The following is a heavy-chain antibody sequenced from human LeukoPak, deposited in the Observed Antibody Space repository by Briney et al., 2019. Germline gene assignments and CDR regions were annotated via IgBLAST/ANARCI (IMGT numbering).Heavy chain of an antibody. CDR1: GLTFSTFW. CDR3: AREARVGGALQY. J-gene: IGHJ4*02. Sequence: GGSLRLSCAASGLTFSTFWMHWVGQAPGKGLSLVARINPDGSIRTYANSVQGRVTISRDTAKDTLFLQMNSLRAEDTAVYYCAREARVGGALQYWGQGTPVTVSS. V-gene: IGHV3-74*03. D-gene: IGHD1-26*01. CDR2: INPDGSIR.